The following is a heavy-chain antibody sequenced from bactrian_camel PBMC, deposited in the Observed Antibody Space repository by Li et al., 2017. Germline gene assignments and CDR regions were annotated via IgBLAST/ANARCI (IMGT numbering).Heavy chain of an antibody. J-gene: IGHJ4*01. CDR1: GYTGATYF. CDR2: IHSQGHFT. D-gene: IGHD5*01. V-gene: IGHV3S40*01. Sequence: VQLVESGGGSVQAGGSLRLSCEVSGYTGATYFIGWFRQAPGKEREGVAAIHSQGHFTRYADSVRGRFTISRDNAKNTVYLQMDSLKPEDTAMYYCAAMTPETVAPDRVPGFGFLEGRGTQVTVS.